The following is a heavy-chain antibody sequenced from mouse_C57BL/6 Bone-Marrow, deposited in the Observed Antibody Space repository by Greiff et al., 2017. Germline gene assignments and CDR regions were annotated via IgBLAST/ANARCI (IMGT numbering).Heavy chain of an antibody. CDR3: AKYGNSWYFDV. V-gene: IGHV1-85*01. D-gene: IGHD2-1*01. CDR2: IHPRDGST. CDR1: GYTFTSYD. Sequence: QVHVKQSGPELVKPGASVKLSCKASGYTFTSYDINWVKQRPGQGLEWIGWIHPRDGSTKYNEKFKGKATLTVDTSSSTAYMELHSLASEDSAVYFCAKYGNSWYFDVWGTGTTVTVSS. J-gene: IGHJ1*03.